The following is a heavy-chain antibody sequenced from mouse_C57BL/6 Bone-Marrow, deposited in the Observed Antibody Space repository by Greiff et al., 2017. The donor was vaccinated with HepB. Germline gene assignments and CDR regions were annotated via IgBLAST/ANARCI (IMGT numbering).Heavy chain of an antibody. J-gene: IGHJ2*01. CDR2: IDPSDSYT. CDR3: ARSREGY. CDR1: GYTFTSYW. V-gene: IGHV1-59*01. Sequence: QVQLQQPGAELVRPGTSVKLSCKASGYTFTSYWMHWVKQRPGQGLEWIGVIDPSDSYTNYNQKFKGKATLTVDTSSSTAYMQLSSLTSEDSAVYYCARSREGYWGQGTTLTVS.